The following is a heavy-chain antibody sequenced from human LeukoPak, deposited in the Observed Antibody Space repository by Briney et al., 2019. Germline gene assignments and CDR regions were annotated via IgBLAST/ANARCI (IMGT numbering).Heavy chain of an antibody. D-gene: IGHD6-13*01. J-gene: IGHJ3*02. CDR2: ISSSSSFT. V-gene: IGHV3-11*05. CDR1: GFTFSDHY. CDR3: ARDRYSSSWFDT. Sequence: HPGGSLRLSCAASGFTFSDHYMSWIRQAPGKGLEGVSYISSSSSFTNYADSVKGRFTISRDNAKTSLYLQMNSLRAEDTAVYYCARDRYSSSWFDTWGQGTKVTVSS.